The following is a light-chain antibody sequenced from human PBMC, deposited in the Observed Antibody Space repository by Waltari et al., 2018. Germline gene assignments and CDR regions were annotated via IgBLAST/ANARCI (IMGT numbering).Light chain of an antibody. CDR2: DVS. CDR1: GGAVRGYHY. CDR3: SSYTFSSTLEV. J-gene: IGLJ1*01. Sequence: QSALTQPAYVSGSPGQSITISCTGTGGAVRGYHYVYWYQQHPGKAPRLLIYDVSDRPSGVSNRFSASKSGNTAFLTISGLQAEDEADYYCSSYTFSSTLEVFGTGTKVTVL. V-gene: IGLV2-14*03.